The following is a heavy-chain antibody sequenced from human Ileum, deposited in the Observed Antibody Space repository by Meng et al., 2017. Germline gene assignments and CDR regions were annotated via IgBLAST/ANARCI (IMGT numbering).Heavy chain of an antibody. CDR1: RFTFSIYE. CDR2: ISSGGSTM. V-gene: IGHV3-48*03. Sequence: GGSLRLSCAASRFTFSIYEMNWVRQAPGKGLEWVSYISSGGSTMYYADSVKGRFTISRDNAKNSLYLQLNSLRVEDTAVYYCATHISNGLDYWGQGTLVTVSS. D-gene: IGHD3-22*01. J-gene: IGHJ4*02. CDR3: ATHISNGLDY.